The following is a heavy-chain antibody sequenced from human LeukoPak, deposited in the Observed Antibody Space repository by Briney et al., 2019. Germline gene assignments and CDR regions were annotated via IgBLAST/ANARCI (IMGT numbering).Heavy chain of an antibody. J-gene: IGHJ4*02. Sequence: GGSLRLSCAASGFTFSSYSMNLVRQAPGKGLGWVSSISSSSSYIYYADSVKGRFTISRDNSKNTLYLQMNSLRVEDTAVYYCARSEMATITVDYLGRGTLVIVSS. CDR1: GFTFSSYS. CDR3: ARSEMATITVDY. CDR2: ISSSSSYI. D-gene: IGHD5-24*01. V-gene: IGHV3-21*01.